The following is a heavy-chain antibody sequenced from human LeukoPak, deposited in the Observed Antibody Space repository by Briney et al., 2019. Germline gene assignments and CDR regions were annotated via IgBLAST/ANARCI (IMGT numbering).Heavy chain of an antibody. V-gene: IGHV3-23*01. CDR2: LSGSGNDT. D-gene: IGHD5-24*01. J-gene: IGHJ4*02. Sequence: GGSLRLSCAASGFTFSSYAMSWVRQAPGKGLEWVSGLSGSGNDTYHADSVKGRFTISRDNSKNTLYLRMNSLRAEDTAVYYCAVQRGGDGYNTFDYWGQGTLVTVSS. CDR3: AVQRGGDGYNTFDY. CDR1: GFTFSSYA.